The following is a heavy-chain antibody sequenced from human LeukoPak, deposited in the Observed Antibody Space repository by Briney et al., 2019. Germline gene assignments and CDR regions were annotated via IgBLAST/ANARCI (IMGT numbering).Heavy chain of an antibody. V-gene: IGHV4-59*08. CDR3: ARHYYDSSGYPEPIYYYYYYGMDV. CDR2: IYYSGST. CDR1: GGSISSYY. D-gene: IGHD3-22*01. J-gene: IGHJ6*02. Sequence: SETLSLTCTVSGGSISSYYWSWIRQPPGKGLEWIGYIYYSGSTNYNPSLKSRVTISVETSKNHFSLKLSSVTAADTAVYYCARHYYDSSGYPEPIYYYYYYGMDVWGQGTTVTVSS.